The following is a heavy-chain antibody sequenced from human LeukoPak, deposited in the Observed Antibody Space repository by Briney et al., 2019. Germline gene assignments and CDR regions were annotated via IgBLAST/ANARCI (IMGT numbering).Heavy chain of an antibody. D-gene: IGHD6-13*01. CDR1: GGSISSSSYY. Sequence: SETLSLTCTVSGGSISSSSYYWGWIRQPPGKGLEWIGGIYYSGSTYSNPALKSRVTISVDTSKNQFSIKLSSVTAADTAVYYCASAPSSSWYRGTFDYWGQGTLVTVSS. V-gene: IGHV4-39*07. J-gene: IGHJ4*02. CDR2: IYYSGST. CDR3: ASAPSSSWYRGTFDY.